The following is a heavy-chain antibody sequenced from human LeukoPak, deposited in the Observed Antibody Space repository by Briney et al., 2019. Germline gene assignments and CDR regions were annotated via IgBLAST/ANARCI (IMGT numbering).Heavy chain of an antibody. J-gene: IGHJ4*02. CDR3: ARGALYYDILTGYYSYLFDY. CDR2: IKQDGSEK. D-gene: IGHD3-9*01. V-gene: IGHV3-7*03. CDR1: GFTFNSYW. Sequence: GGSLRLSCAASGFTFNSYWMSWVRQAPGKGLEWVANIKQDGSEKYYVDSVKGRFTISRDNAKNSLYLQMNSLRAEDTAVYYCARGALYYDILTGYYSYLFDYWGQGTLVTVSS.